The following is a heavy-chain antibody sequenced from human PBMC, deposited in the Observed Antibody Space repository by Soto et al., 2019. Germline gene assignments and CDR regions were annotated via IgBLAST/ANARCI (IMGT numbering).Heavy chain of an antibody. CDR2: IRSKANSYAT. J-gene: IGHJ5*02. V-gene: IGHV3-73*01. D-gene: IGHD3-16*01. Sequence: EVQLVESGGGLVQPGGSLKLSCAASGFTFSGSAMHWVRQASGKGLEWVGRIRSKANSYATAYAASVKGRFTISRDDSKNTAYLQMNSLKTEDTAVYYCTRLTGDYIWGDRWFDPWGQGTLVTVSS. CDR1: GFTFSGSA. CDR3: TRLTGDYIWGDRWFDP.